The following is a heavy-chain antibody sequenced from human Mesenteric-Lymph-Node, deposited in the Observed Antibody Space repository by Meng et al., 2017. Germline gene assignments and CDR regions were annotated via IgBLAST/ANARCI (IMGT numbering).Heavy chain of an antibody. CDR1: GRYISSSNDY. CDR3: ARGQKGYFDL. CDR2: IYNSGST. V-gene: IGHV4-30-4*01. Sequence: QVLVKESGDGLVKTSKTLYLNCTGCGRYISSSNDYWRWIRQPPGKGLEWSGNIYNSGSTYYNPSFKSRITISVGTSKNQFSLKLSSVTAADTAVYYCARGQKGYFDLWGRGTLVTVSS. J-gene: IGHJ2*01.